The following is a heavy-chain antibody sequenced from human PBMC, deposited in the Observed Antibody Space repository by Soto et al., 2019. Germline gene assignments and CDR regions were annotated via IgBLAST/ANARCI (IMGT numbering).Heavy chain of an antibody. Sequence: EASVKVSCKASGYTFTSYYMHWVRQAPGQGLEWMGIINPSGGSTSYAQKFQGRVTMTRDTSTSTVYMELSSLRSEDTAVYYCAGGYYYGSGSYASPRMDVWGQGTTVTVSS. CDR3: AGGYYYGSGSYASPRMDV. CDR1: GYTFTSYY. CDR2: INPSGGST. V-gene: IGHV1-46*01. D-gene: IGHD3-10*01. J-gene: IGHJ6*02.